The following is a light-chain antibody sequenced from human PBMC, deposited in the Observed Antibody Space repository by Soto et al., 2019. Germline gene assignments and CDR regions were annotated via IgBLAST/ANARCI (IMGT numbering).Light chain of an antibody. CDR1: HPNIGANN. CDR2: RNT. J-gene: IGLJ3*02. Sequence: QSVLAQPPSASGTPGQSVIISCSGNHPNIGANNVYWYQQFAGAAPKLLIYRNTQRPSGVPDRFSGSKSGTSASLAISGLRSDDEADYYCASWDDRLSGWVYGGGTKVTVL. CDR3: ASWDDRLSGWV. V-gene: IGLV1-47*01.